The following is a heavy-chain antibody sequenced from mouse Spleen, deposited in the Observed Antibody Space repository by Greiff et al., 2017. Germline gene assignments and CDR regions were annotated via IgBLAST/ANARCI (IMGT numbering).Heavy chain of an antibody. D-gene: IGHD2-13*01. Sequence: QVQLQQSGPELVKPGASVKLSCKASGYTFTSYWMHWVKQRPIQGLEWIGNIDPSDSETHYNQKFKDKATLTVDKSSSTAYMQLSSLTSEDSAVYYCARVYGDYGFDYWGQGTTLTVSS. J-gene: IGHJ2*01. V-gene: IGHV1-52*01. CDR1: GYTFTSYW. CDR3: ARVYGDYGFDY. CDR2: IDPSDSET.